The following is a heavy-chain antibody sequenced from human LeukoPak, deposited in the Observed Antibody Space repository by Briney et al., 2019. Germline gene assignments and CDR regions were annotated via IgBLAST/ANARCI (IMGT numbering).Heavy chain of an antibody. D-gene: IGHD3-22*01. CDR2: IKSKTDGGTT. CDR1: GFTFSNAW. CDR3: TNFTLTKGGFDY. Sequence: GGSLRLSCAASGFTFSNAWMSWVRQAPGKGLEWVGRIKSKTDGGTTDYAAPVKGRFTNSRDDSKNTLYLQMNSLKTEDTAVYYCTNFTLTKGGFDYWGQGTLVTVSS. J-gene: IGHJ4*02. V-gene: IGHV3-15*01.